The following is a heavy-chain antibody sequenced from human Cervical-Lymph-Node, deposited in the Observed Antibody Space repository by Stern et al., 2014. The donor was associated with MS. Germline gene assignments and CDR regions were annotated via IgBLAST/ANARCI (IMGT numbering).Heavy chain of an antibody. CDR2: INPNSGGT. D-gene: IGHD3-9*01. CDR1: GYTFTGNY. J-gene: IGHJ6*02. Sequence: VQLVESEAEVKKPGASVKVSCKASGYTFTGNYMHWVRQAPGQGLEWMGRINPNSGGTKYAQKFQGRVSMARDTSISTAYMELSRLRSDDTAVYYCARGTYFDYYYYGMDVWGQGTTVTVSS. V-gene: IGHV1-2*06. CDR3: ARGTYFDYYYYGMDV.